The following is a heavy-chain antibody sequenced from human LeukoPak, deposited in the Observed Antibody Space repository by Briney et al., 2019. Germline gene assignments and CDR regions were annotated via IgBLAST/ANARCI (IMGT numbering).Heavy chain of an antibody. Sequence: PGGSLRLSCAASGFTFSSYSMNWVRQAPGKGLEWVSSISSSSSYIYYADSMKGRFTISRDNAKNSLYLQMNSLRAEDTAVYYCARDSGYSYGYPDYWGQGTLVTVSS. CDR2: ISSSSSYI. J-gene: IGHJ4*02. V-gene: IGHV3-21*01. CDR1: GFTFSSYS. CDR3: ARDSGYSYGYPDY. D-gene: IGHD5-18*01.